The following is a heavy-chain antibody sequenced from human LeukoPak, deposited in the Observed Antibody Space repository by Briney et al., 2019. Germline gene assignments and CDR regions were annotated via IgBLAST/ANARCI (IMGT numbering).Heavy chain of an antibody. D-gene: IGHD6-13*01. Sequence: GGSLRLSCVASGFIFRNYAMSWVRQAPGEGLEWVSGISDNGGGTYYADSLKGRFTISRDNSKNMLYLQMNSLRAEDTAVYYCANPGIAAAVLFDYWGQGTLVTVSS. CDR3: ANPGIAAAVLFDY. V-gene: IGHV3-23*01. CDR2: ISDNGGGT. J-gene: IGHJ4*02. CDR1: GFIFRNYA.